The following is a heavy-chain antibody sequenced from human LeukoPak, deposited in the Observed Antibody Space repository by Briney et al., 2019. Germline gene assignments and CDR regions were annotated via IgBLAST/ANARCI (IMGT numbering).Heavy chain of an antibody. D-gene: IGHD3-10*02. J-gene: IGHJ4*02. V-gene: IGHV3-43*01. Sequence: GGSLRLSCATSGFNFHRYTIHWVRQAPGRGLEWVSLAGWAGGTTYYSDSVRGRFTISRDSGRNSVYLQMNSLTTDDTAFYFCAKELDTMFFDYWGQGALVTVSS. CDR3: AKELDTMFFDY. CDR1: GFNFHRYT. CDR2: AGWAGGTT.